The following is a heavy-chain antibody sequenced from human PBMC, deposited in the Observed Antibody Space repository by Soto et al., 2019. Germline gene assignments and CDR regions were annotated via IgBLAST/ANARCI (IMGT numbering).Heavy chain of an antibody. CDR1: GFTFRSYG. CDR3: AKAGMTPLGRTYYYYGMDV. CDR2: ISYDGSNK. D-gene: IGHD2-15*01. J-gene: IGHJ6*02. Sequence: GGSLRLSCAASGFTFRSYGMHWVRQAPGKGLEWVSVISYDGSNKYYADSVKGRFTISRDNSKNTLYLQMNSLRAEDTAVYYCAKAGMTPLGRTYYYYGMDVWGQGTTVTVSS. V-gene: IGHV3-30*18.